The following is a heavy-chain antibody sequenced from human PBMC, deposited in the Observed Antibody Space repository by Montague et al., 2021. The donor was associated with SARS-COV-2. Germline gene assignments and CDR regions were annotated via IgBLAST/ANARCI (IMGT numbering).Heavy chain of an antibody. Sequence: SETLSLTCTVSGGSISSSNYYWGWIRQPPGKGLEWIGSIYYSGSTYYNPSLKSRVTISVDTSKNQFSLKLSSVTAADTAVYYCARASGKKTIFGVVISYFDYWGQGTLVTVSS. CDR1: GGSISSSNYY. J-gene: IGHJ4*02. D-gene: IGHD3-3*01. CDR2: IYYSGST. V-gene: IGHV4-39*07. CDR3: ARASGKKTIFGVVISYFDY.